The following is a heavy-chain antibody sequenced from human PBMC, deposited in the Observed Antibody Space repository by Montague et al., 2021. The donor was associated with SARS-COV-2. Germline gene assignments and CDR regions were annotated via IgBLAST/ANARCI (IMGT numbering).Heavy chain of an antibody. Sequence: SETLSLTCAVYGGSFSGYYWSWIRQPPGKGLEWIGEINHSGSTNYNPSLKSRVTISVDTSKNQFSLKLSSVTAADTAVYYCARGTGPSSITLFGVIIRGHVFGLWGQGTMVTVSS. CDR2: INHSGST. CDR3: ARGTGPSSITLFGVIIRGHVFGL. D-gene: IGHD3-3*01. V-gene: IGHV4-34*01. J-gene: IGHJ3*01. CDR1: GGSFSGYY.